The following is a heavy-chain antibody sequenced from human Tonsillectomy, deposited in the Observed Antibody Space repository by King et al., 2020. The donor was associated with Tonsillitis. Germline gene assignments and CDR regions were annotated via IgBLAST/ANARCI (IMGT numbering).Heavy chain of an antibody. D-gene: IGHD6-25*01. V-gene: IGHV1-2*02. J-gene: IGHJ6*02. CDR1: GYTFTGYY. CDR2: INPNSGGT. CDR3: ARGRGYLSGYGMDV. Sequence: QLVQSGAEVKKPGASVKVSCKASGYTFTGYYMHWVRQAPGQGLEWMGWINPNSGGTNYAQKFQGRVTMTRNTSISTAYMELSRLRADDTAVYYCARGRGYLSGYGMDVWGQGTTVTVSS.